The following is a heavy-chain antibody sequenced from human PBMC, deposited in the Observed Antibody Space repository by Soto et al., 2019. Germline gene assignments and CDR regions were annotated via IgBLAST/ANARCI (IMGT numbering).Heavy chain of an antibody. CDR2: INLNNGDT. V-gene: IGHV1-2*02. CDR3: ARASLSVVGRSPTGLDY. D-gene: IGHD6-19*01. Sequence: ASVKVSCKASGYIFIGYYMHWVRQAPGQGPEWMGWINLNNGDTNYAQKFQGRVTVTRDTSISTAYMELSGLGGDDTAIYYCARASLSVVGRSPTGLDYWGQGTLVTVSS. J-gene: IGHJ4*02. CDR1: GYIFIGYY.